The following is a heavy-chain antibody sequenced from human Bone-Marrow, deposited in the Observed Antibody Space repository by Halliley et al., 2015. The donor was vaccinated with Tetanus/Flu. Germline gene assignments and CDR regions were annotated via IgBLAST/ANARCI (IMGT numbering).Heavy chain of an antibody. V-gene: IGHV4-39*01. CDR3: ARHDSKFGDYGLGLDV. J-gene: IGHJ6*02. CDR2: FSYMGSP. Sequence: SFSYMGSPYYSPSRKVRGSISADKSKNQFSLELTSVTAAGTAVYYCARHDSKFGDYGLGLDVWGQGTTVTVSS. D-gene: IGHD4-17*01.